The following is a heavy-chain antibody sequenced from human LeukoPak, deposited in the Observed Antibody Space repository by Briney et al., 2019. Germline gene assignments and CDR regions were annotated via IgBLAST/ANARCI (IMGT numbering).Heavy chain of an antibody. CDR2: IREDGSEA. CDR1: GFIFSNFW. D-gene: IGHD5-18*01. J-gene: IGHJ4*02. Sequence: GGSLRLSCEASGFIFSNFWMSWVRQAPGKGLEWVANIREDGSEAYYVDFVKGRFTISRDNDKNSLHLQMNSLRAEDTAVYYCAKGGRYSYGYSDYWGQGTLVTVSS. CDR3: AKGGRYSYGYSDY. V-gene: IGHV3-7*03.